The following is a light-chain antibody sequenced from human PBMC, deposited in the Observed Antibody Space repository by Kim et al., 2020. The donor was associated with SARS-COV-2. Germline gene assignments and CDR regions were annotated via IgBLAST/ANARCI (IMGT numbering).Light chain of an antibody. V-gene: IGLV2-8*01. Sequence: GASGGVWDGSVVAWYEQGPGEAPELGVDGVSERPSGVPDRLAGSKSGKTGALAGCGLQAEDEAEYCCRSYAGSNNYVCGSGTRVTVL. J-gene: IGLJ1*01. CDR3: RSYAGSNNYV. CDR1: SGGVWDGSV. CDR2: GVS.